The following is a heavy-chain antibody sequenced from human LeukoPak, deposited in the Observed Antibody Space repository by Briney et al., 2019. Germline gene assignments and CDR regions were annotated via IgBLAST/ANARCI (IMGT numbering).Heavy chain of an antibody. Sequence: SVKLSCKASGYTFTNYAMHWVRQAPGQGLEWMGWINPNSGATNYAQTFQGRVTMTRDTSISTAYLELSRLRPDDPPVIYCASTYTDMVSYFDYWGQGTLVTVSS. CDR1: GYTFTNYA. CDR2: INPNSGAT. V-gene: IGHV1-2*02. CDR3: ASTYTDMVSYFDY. D-gene: IGHD5-18*01. J-gene: IGHJ4*02.